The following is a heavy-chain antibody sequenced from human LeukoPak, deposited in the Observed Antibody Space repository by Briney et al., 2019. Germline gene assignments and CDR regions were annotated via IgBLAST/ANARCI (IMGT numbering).Heavy chain of an antibody. Sequence: GGSLRLSCTASGFTFSTHSMHWVRQAPGKGSVWVSRINSDGSSTRYADSVTGRFTISRDNAKNTVYLQMNSLRAEDTAVYYCAKVLGGLWPGIDYWGQGTVVTVSS. CDR2: INSDGSST. V-gene: IGHV3-74*01. D-gene: IGHD2-15*01. J-gene: IGHJ4*02. CDR1: GFTFSTHS. CDR3: AKVLGGLWPGIDY.